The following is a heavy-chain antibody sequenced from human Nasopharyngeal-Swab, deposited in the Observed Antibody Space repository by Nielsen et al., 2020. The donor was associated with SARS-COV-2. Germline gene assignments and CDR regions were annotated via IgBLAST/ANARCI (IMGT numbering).Heavy chain of an antibody. Sequence: GGSLRLSCVASGFIFSNYAMHWVRQAPGKGLEWVAVTSSNGNYTNYADSVKGRFTISRDNSNNIVYLQMNSLRVDDTAMYHCARQKYTGSFRDWGQGTLVSVSS. CDR3: ARQKYTGSFRD. CDR2: TSSNGNYT. CDR1: GFIFSNYA. J-gene: IGHJ4*02. V-gene: IGHV3-30*04. D-gene: IGHD1-26*01.